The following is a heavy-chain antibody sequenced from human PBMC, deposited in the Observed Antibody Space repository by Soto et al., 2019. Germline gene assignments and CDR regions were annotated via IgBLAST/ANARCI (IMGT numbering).Heavy chain of an antibody. D-gene: IGHD6-19*01. CDR1: GGSISTYY. J-gene: IGHJ6*02. Sequence: SYTLSLTCTVSGGSISTYYWSWIRQPPGKGLEWIGYIYYSGSTSYNPSLKSRVTISVDTSKNQFSLKLRSVTAADTAVYYCASDPSSGWDKGYGMDVWGQGTTVTVSS. V-gene: IGHV4-59*01. CDR3: ASDPSSGWDKGYGMDV. CDR2: IYYSGST.